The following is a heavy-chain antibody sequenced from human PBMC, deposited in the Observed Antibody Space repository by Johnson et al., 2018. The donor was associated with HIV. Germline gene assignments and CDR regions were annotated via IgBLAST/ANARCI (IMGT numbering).Heavy chain of an antibody. J-gene: IGHJ3*02. Sequence: VQLVESGGGVVQPGGSLRLSCAASGFTFDDYAMHWVRQAPGKGLEWVSLISWDGGSTYYADSVKGRFTISRDNSKNSLYLQMNSLRAEDTALYYCANGHYYDSSGDHEAFDIWGQGTMVTVSS. CDR1: GFTFDDYA. CDR2: ISWDGGST. V-gene: IGHV3-43D*03. CDR3: ANGHYYDSSGDHEAFDI. D-gene: IGHD3-22*01.